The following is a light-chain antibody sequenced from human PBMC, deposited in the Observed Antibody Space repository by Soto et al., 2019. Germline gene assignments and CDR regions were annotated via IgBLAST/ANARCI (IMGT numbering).Light chain of an antibody. CDR3: QQDGRYRT. V-gene: IGKV1-5*03. CDR1: QSTSTW. Sequence: DIPMTQSPSTLSASVGDRVTITCRASQSTSTWLAWYQHKPGKAPNLLIYKASSLESGVPSRFSGSGSGTEFTLTISSLQPDDVATHYCQQDGRYRTFGQGTKVEIK. J-gene: IGKJ1*01. CDR2: KAS.